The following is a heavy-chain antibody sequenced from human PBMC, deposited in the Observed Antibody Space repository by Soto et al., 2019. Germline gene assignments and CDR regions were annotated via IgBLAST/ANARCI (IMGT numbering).Heavy chain of an antibody. Sequence: EVQLLESGGDLVQPGGSLRLSCAASGFNVGAFAVNWVRQAPGKGLEWVCGISVSDAFIYYADSVRGRFSISRDASENILYLQMNRLRVDDTALYYGTRATFAGITGLDYGGPGTLVTVSS. CDR3: TRATFAGITGLDY. CDR2: ISVSDAFI. CDR1: GFNVGAFA. V-gene: IGHV3-23*01. J-gene: IGHJ4*02. D-gene: IGHD1-20*01.